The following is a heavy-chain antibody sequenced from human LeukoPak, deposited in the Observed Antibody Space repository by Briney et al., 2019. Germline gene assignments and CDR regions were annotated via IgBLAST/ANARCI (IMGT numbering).Heavy chain of an antibody. CDR2: INPNSGGT. CDR3: ARGDGVLWFGPNRENYYYGMDV. Sequence: SVKVSCKASGYTFTGYYMHWVRQAPGQGLEWMGWINPNSGGTNYAQKFQGRVTMTRDTSISTAYMELSRLRSDDTAVYYCARGDGVLWFGPNRENYYYGMDVWGQGTTVTVSS. CDR1: GYTFTGYY. J-gene: IGHJ6*01. V-gene: IGHV1-2*02. D-gene: IGHD3-10*01.